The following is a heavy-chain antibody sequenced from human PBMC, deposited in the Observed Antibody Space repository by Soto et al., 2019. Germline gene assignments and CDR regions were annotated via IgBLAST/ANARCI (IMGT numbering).Heavy chain of an antibody. CDR1: GFTFSNAW. Sequence: EVQLVESGGGLVKPGGSLRLSCAASGFTFSNAWMSWVRQAPGKGPEWVGRIKSKTDGGTTDYAAPVKGRFTISRDDSKNTLYLQMNSLKTEDTAVYYCTTAARYYGMDVWGQGTTVTVSS. CDR3: TTAARYYGMDV. V-gene: IGHV3-15*01. J-gene: IGHJ6*02. CDR2: IKSKTDGGTT.